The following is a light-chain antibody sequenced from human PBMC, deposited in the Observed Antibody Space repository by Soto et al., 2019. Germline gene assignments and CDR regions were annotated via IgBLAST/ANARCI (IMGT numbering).Light chain of an antibody. CDR3: QQYDSLPYT. J-gene: IGKJ2*01. CDR2: DAF. CDR1: QDITDY. Sequence: DIQMTQSPSSLSASVGDRVTITCQESQDITDYVNWYQQKPGKAPRLLIYDAFHLETGVPSRFSGRRSGPEFTFTISGLQPEDIATSCCQQYDSLPYTFGQGTKLEIK. V-gene: IGKV1-33*01.